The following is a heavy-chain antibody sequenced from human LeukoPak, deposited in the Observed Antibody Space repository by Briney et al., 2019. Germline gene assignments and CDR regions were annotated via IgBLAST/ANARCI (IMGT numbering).Heavy chain of an antibody. CDR2: IYYSGST. Sequence: PSETLYLTCTVSGGSISSYYWSWIRQPPGKGLEWIGYIYYSGSTNYNPSLKSRVTISVDTSKNQFSLKLSSVTAADTAVYYCASARTTAFMDVWGKGTTVTVSP. D-gene: IGHD2-2*01. V-gene: IGHV4-59*01. CDR3: ASARTTAFMDV. J-gene: IGHJ6*04. CDR1: GGSISSYY.